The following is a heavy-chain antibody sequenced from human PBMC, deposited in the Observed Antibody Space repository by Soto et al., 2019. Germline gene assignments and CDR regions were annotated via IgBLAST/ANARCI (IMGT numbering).Heavy chain of an antibody. CDR1: GFIFSRYW. CDR2: IKDDGRQT. Sequence: PGGSLRLSCAASGFIFSRYWMSWVRQAPGKGLEWVANIKDDGRQTYYVDSVNGRFTISRDNAKSSLYLQMNSLRAEDTAVYCCARDFSSGWYPWGQGTLVTVSS. V-gene: IGHV3-7*01. J-gene: IGHJ5*01. D-gene: IGHD6-19*01. CDR3: ARDFSSGWYP.